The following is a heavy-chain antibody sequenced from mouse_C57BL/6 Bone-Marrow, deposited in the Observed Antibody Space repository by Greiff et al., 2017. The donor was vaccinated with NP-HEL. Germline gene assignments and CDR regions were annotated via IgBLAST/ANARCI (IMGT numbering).Heavy chain of an antibody. CDR1: GFTFSSYA. CDR2: ISDGGSYT. V-gene: IGHV5-4*01. Sequence: EVQGVESGGGLVKPGGSLKLSCAASGFTFSSYAMSWVRQTPEKRLEWVATISDGGSYTYYPDNVKGRFTISRDNAKNNLYLQMSHLKSEDTAMYYCARAVLYSFDYWGQGTSLTVSS. J-gene: IGHJ2*02. CDR3: ARAVLYSFDY.